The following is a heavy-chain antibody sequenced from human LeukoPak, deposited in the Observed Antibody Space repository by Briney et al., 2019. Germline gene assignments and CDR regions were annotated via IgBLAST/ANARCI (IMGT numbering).Heavy chain of an antibody. D-gene: IGHD2-2*02. Sequence: ASVKVSCKASGYTFTSYGISWVRQAPGQGLEWMGWISAYNGNTNYAQKLQGRVTMTTDTSTSTAYMELRSLRSDDTAVYYCARGGYCSSTSCYKTSWFDPWGQGTLVTVSS. CDR3: ARGGYCSSTSCYKTSWFDP. CDR1: GYTFTSYG. J-gene: IGHJ5*02. V-gene: IGHV1-18*01. CDR2: ISAYNGNT.